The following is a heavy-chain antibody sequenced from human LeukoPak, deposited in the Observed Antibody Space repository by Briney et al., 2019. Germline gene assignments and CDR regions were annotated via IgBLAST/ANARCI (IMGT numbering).Heavy chain of an antibody. CDR1: GYTFTSYD. V-gene: IGHV1-8*01. Sequence: ASLKLSCKASGYTFTSYDINWGRQATGQGLECMGSMNPNSGDTDYAQKFKGRVTMTRNTYKSTAYMELRSLRSEDTAVYYCARQQLVPYNWFDPWGQGTLVTVSS. J-gene: IGHJ5*02. D-gene: IGHD6-13*01. CDR3: ARQQLVPYNWFDP. CDR2: MNPNSGDT.